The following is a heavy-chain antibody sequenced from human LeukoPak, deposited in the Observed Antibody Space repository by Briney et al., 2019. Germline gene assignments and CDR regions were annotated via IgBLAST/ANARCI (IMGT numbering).Heavy chain of an antibody. Sequence: ASVKVSCKASGYTFTSYGISWVRQAPGQGLEWMGLISAYNGNTNYAQKLQGRVTMTTDTSTSTAYMELRSLRSDDTAVYYCASGGSGEAAAMLYYFDYWGQGTLVTVSS. CDR1: GYTFTSYG. CDR2: ISAYNGNT. CDR3: ASGGSGEAAAMLYYFDY. J-gene: IGHJ4*02. D-gene: IGHD2-2*01. V-gene: IGHV1-18*04.